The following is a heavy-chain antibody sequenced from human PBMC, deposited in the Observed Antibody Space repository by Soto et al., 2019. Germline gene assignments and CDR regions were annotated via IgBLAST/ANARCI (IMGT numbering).Heavy chain of an antibody. CDR2: ISATGGGT. V-gene: IGHV3-23*01. CDR1: GFKFSNYA. D-gene: IGHD6-25*01. J-gene: IGHJ4*02. Sequence: GRSRRQSGAACGFKFSNYAMSWGRQGPGKGLESVSLISATGGGTYYADSVKGRFTISRDNSHNTLYLQVHSLTAEPTAVSYCAKDPRAAGNPAFYFDFCRQGAQVTVSS. CDR3: AKDPRAAGNPAFYFDF.